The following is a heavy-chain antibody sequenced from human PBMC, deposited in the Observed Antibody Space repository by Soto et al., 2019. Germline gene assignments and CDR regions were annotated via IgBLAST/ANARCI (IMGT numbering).Heavy chain of an antibody. Sequence: VQLVESGGGVVQPGRSLRLSCAASGFTFSSYAMHWVRQAPGKGLEWVAVISYGGSNKYYADSVKGRFTISRDNSKNTLYLRMHSLRAEDTAVYYCARDRGGSSCWYFKVRAFDLWGQGTMVTVSS. CDR2: ISYGGSNK. V-gene: IGHV3-30-3*01. D-gene: IGHD6-13*01. CDR1: GFTFSSYA. J-gene: IGHJ3*01. CDR3: ARDRGGSSCWYFKVRAFDL.